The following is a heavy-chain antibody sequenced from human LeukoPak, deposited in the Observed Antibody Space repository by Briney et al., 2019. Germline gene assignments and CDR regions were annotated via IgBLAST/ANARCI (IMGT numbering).Heavy chain of an antibody. V-gene: IGHV3-21*04. CDR3: ARSGLGHHYDILTGYYTSWFDP. D-gene: IGHD3-9*01. Sequence: GGSLRLSCAASGFTFSSYSMNWVRQAPGKGLEWVSSISSSSSYIYYADSVKGRFTISRDNAKNSLYLQMNSLRAEDTAVYYCARSGLGHHYDILTGYYTSWFDPWGQGTLVTVSS. J-gene: IGHJ5*02. CDR2: ISSSSSYI. CDR1: GFTFSSYS.